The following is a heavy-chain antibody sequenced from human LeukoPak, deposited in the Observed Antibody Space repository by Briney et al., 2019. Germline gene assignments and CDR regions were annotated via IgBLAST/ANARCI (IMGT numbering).Heavy chain of an antibody. Sequence: PSETLSLTCTVSGGSISSSSYYWGWIRQPPGKGLEWIGSIYYSGSTYYNPSLKSRVTISVDTSKNQFSLKLSSVTAADTAVYYCARYGYSYGLDYWGQGTLVTVSS. CDR1: GGSISSSSYY. D-gene: IGHD5-18*01. CDR3: ARYGYSYGLDY. CDR2: IYYSGST. V-gene: IGHV4-39*01. J-gene: IGHJ4*02.